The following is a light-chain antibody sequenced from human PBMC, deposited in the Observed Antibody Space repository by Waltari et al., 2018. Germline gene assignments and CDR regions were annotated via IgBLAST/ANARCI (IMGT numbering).Light chain of an antibody. CDR2: GAS. J-gene: IGKJ4*01. V-gene: IGKV3-15*01. CDR1: QSVTSS. Sequence: EIVLTQSPATLSLSPGERATLSCRASQSVTSSLAWYQQKPGQAPRLLIYGASSRATGIPDRFSGSGSGTDFSLTISSLEPEDFAVYYCQQYSMWPLTFGGGTKVEIK. CDR3: QQYSMWPLT.